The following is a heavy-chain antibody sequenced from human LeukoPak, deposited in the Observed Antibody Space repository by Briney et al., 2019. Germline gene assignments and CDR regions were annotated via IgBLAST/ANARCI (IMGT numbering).Heavy chain of an antibody. Sequence: GGSLRLSCAASGFTFNNYAMHWVRQAPGKGLEWVAVKSYDGSNKYYADSVKGRFTISRDNSKNTLYLQMNSLRAEDTAVYYCAKDSPLVVPAAIIDYWGQGTLVTVFS. J-gene: IGHJ4*02. CDR1: GFTFNNYA. D-gene: IGHD2-2*02. V-gene: IGHV3-30*04. CDR2: KSYDGSNK. CDR3: AKDSPLVVPAAIIDY.